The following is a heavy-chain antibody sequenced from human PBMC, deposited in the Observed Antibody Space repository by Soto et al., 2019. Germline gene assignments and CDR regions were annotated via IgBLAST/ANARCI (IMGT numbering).Heavy chain of an antibody. D-gene: IGHD3-16*01. CDR1: RYTFKSHC. V-gene: IGHV3-23*01. J-gene: IGHJ5*01. CDR3: VFWVSAQFDS. CDR2: IDSSGVNT. Sequence: GSLILSCAASRYTFKSHCLSWVRQAPGKGLEWVSTIDSSGVNTHYADSVKGRFTISRDNSRNKLHLQMNHLRAADTALYYCVFWVSAQFDSWGQGTVVTVSS.